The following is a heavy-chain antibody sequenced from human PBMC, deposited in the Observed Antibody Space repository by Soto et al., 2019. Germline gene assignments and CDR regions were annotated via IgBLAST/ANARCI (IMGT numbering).Heavy chain of an antibody. Sequence: PGGSLRLSCAASDFDFSSYGIHWVRQAPDKGLGCVAASSYDGRETFYADSAKGRFTVSKEMSKNTAFLQMNALRHEDTAVYFCARDSGWPILNFDNWGQGTPVTVYS. D-gene: IGHD3-10*01. V-gene: IGHV3-30*03. CDR3: ARDSGWPILNFDN. J-gene: IGHJ4*02. CDR2: SSYDGRET. CDR1: DFDFSSYG.